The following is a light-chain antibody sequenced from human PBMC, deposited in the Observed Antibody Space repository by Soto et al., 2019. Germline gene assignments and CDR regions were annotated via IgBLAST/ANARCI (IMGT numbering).Light chain of an antibody. CDR1: QTIATY. CDR3: QQIYSSLVT. Sequence: IEMTQSPASLSASVGDRVTITCRASQTIATYLNWFQHKSGRAPKLLIYTSSSVNSGVSSRFRGSGSGTDFTLTINDVQPEDSATYYCQQIYSSLVTFGAGTKVEIK. CDR2: TSS. V-gene: IGKV1-39*01. J-gene: IGKJ4*01.